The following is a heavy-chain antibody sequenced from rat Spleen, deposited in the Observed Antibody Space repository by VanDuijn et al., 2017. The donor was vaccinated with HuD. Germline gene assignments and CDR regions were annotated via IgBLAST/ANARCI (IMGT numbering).Heavy chain of an antibody. CDR1: GFTFSNSA. CDR3: TTGVY. V-gene: IGHV5-46*01. Sequence: EVQLVESGGDLVQPGRSMKLSCAASGFTFSNSALAWVRQAPTKGLEWVSSITNSGLGTHYRDSVKGRFTISRDNAKSTLYLQMDSLRSEDTATYYCTTGVYWGQGVVVTVSS. J-gene: IGHJ2*01. CDR2: ITNSGLGT.